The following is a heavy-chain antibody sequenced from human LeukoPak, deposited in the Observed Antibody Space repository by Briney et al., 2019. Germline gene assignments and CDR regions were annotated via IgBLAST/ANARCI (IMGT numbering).Heavy chain of an antibody. CDR2: IYYSGST. CDR1: GYSISSGYY. V-gene: IGHV4-38-2*01. J-gene: IGHJ6*03. D-gene: IGHD6-13*01. CDR3: ARHLAENGGSSWYRYYYMDV. Sequence: PSETLSLTCAVSGYSISSGYYWGWIRQPPGKGLEWIGSIYYSGSTYYNPSLKSRVTISVDTSKNQFSLKLSSVTAADTAVYYCARHLAENGGSSWYRYYYMDVWGKGTTVTVSS.